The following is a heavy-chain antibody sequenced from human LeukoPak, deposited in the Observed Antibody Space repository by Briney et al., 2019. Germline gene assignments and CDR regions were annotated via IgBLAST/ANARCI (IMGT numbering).Heavy chain of an antibody. D-gene: IGHD3-16*02. Sequence: GGSLSLSCAASGFTFSNAWMSWVRQAPGKGLEWVGRIKSKTDGGTTDYAAPVKGRFTISRDDSKNTLYLQMNSLKTEDTAVYYCTTDGADYVWGSYLGDAFDIWGQGTMVTVSS. J-gene: IGHJ3*02. CDR1: GFTFSNAW. CDR2: IKSKTDGGTT. CDR3: TTDGADYVWGSYLGDAFDI. V-gene: IGHV3-15*01.